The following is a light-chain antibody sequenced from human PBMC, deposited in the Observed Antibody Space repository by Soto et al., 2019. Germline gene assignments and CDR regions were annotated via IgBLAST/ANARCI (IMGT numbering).Light chain of an antibody. Sequence: EIVLRQSPATLSVSPGEEVTLSCRASQSVRSNLAWYQQKPGQAPRLLIYDASNRATGIPARFSGSGSETDFTLTISSLEPEDFAVYYCQQRSNWPLLTFGGGTKVDIK. V-gene: IGKV3-11*01. CDR3: QQRSNWPLLT. CDR2: DAS. CDR1: QSVRSN. J-gene: IGKJ4*01.